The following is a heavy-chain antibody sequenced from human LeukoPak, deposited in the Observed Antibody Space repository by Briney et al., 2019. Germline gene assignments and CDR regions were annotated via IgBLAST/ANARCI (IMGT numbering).Heavy chain of an antibody. CDR2: ISGSGVST. CDR3: AKDPAPLGVTVLPFDF. CDR1: GFTFSRYG. J-gene: IGHJ4*02. D-gene: IGHD3-16*02. Sequence: GGSLRLSCAASGFTFSRYGMSWVRQAPGKGLEWVSAISGSGVSTYYADSVKGRFTISRDNSKNTLYLQMNSLRAEDTAVYYCAKDPAPLGVTVLPFDFWGQGTLVTVSS. V-gene: IGHV3-23*01.